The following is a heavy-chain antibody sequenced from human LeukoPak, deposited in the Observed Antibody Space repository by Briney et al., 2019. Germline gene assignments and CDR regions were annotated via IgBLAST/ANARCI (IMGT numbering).Heavy chain of an antibody. J-gene: IGHJ6*04. Sequence: PGRSPSCSATTHPLTFISYEMNTHLSTPGERPHRVSSISSSGSTIYYADSVKGRFIISRDNAKNSLYLQMNSLRAEDTAVYYCARDRLGYCSGGSCYEQYYYYYGMDVWGKGTTVTVSS. CDR1: PLTFISYE. CDR2: ISSSGSTI. CDR3: ARDRLGYCSGGSCYEQYYYYYGMDV. V-gene: IGHV3-48*03. D-gene: IGHD2-15*01.